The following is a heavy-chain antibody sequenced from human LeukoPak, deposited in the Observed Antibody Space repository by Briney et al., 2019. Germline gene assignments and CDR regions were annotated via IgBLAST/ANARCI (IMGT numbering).Heavy chain of an antibody. J-gene: IGHJ6*02. CDR1: GFTFSYHG. V-gene: IGHV3-33*01. CDR3: ARDHGSGSPPYGMDV. CDR2: IWYDGSNK. D-gene: IGHD6-19*01. Sequence: PGGSLSLSCAASGFTFSYHGMQWVCQAPGKGLEWVADIWYDGSNKYYADSVKGRFTISRDNSKSTLYLQMNSLRTEDTAVYYCARDHGSGSPPYGMDVWGQGTTVTVSS.